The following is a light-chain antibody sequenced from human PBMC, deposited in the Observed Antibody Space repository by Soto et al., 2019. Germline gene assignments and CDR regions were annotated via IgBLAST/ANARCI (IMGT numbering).Light chain of an antibody. CDR1: SSDVGGYNY. Sequence: QSALTQPASVSGSPGQSITISCTGTSSDVGGYNYVSWYQQHPGKAPKLMIYDVSNRSSGVSNRFSGSKSGNTASLTISGLQAEDEADYYCSSYTSPGVFGTGTKLTVL. V-gene: IGLV2-14*01. CDR2: DVS. J-gene: IGLJ1*01. CDR3: SSYTSPGV.